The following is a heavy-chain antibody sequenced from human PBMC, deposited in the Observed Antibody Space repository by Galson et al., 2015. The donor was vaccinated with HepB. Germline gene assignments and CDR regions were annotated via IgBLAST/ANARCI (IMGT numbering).Heavy chain of an antibody. CDR2: IHRGGST. CDR3: AKDFRYRHGYHHYYYYGMDV. D-gene: IGHD3-22*01. V-gene: IGHV3-66*02. Sequence: SLRLSCAASGFTASNNYMNWVRQAPGKGLEWVSGIHRGGSTYYADSVKGRFTISRDNSKNTMYIQMNSLKTEDTAVYYCAKDFRYRHGYHHYYYYGMDVWGQGTTVTVSS. J-gene: IGHJ6*02. CDR1: GFTASNNY.